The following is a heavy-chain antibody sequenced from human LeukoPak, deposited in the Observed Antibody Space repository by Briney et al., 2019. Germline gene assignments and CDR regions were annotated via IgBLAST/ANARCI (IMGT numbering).Heavy chain of an antibody. CDR3: ARVRVWIGKNYFDY. CDR1: GGSFSIYY. J-gene: IGHJ4*02. CDR2: INHSGST. V-gene: IGHV4-34*01. D-gene: IGHD2-2*03. Sequence: QVQLQQWGAGLLKPSETLSLTCAVYGGSFSIYYWSWIRQPPGKGLERIGEINHSGSTNYNPSLKSRVTISVDTSKNQFSLKLSSVTAADTAVYYCARVRVWIGKNYFDYWGQGTLVTVSS.